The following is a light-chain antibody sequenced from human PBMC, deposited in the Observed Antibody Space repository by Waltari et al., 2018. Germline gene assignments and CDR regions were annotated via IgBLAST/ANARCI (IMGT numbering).Light chain of an antibody. Sequence: DIQMTQSPSSLSASVGDRVTITCRASQSISSYLNWYQQKPVKAPKLLIYAASSLQSGVPSRFSGSGSGTDFTLTISSLQPEDFATYYCQQSYSTPSITFGQGTRLEIK. J-gene: IGKJ5*01. CDR1: QSISSY. CDR2: AAS. CDR3: QQSYSTPSIT. V-gene: IGKV1-39*01.